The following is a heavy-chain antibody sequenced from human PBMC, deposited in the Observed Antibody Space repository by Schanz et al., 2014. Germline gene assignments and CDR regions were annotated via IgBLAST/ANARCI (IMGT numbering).Heavy chain of an antibody. J-gene: IGHJ4*02. D-gene: IGHD3-9*01. CDR3: AYYDVLTGFDY. CDR1: GFTFRNYG. V-gene: IGHV3-23*01. CDR2: ISGSGGST. Sequence: EVQLLESGGGLVQPGGSLRLSCEASGFTFRNYGMSWVRQAPGQGLEWVSAISGSGGSTYYADSVKGRFTISRDNSKNTLYLQINNLRAEDTAVYYCAYYDVLTGFDYWGQGTQVTVSS.